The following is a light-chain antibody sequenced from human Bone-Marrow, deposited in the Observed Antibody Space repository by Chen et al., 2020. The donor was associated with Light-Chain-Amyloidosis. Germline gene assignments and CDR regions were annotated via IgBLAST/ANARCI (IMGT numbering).Light chain of an antibody. V-gene: IGKV3-15*01. CDR3: QQHYAWPLT. J-gene: IGKJ4*01. CDR2: RAS. CDR1: QSVRDN. Sequence: DIVMTQSPATLSVSPGESATLSCRASQSVRDNLAWYQQRPGQAPRLLIYRASTRATGIPARFSGSGSGTDFTLTISSLQPEDFAVYYCQQHYAWPLTFGGGTKVEI.